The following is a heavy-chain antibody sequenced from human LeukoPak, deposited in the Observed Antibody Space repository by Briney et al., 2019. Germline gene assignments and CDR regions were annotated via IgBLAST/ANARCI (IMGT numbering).Heavy chain of an antibody. CDR2: IIPVLGVA. Sequence: GSSVKVSCKASGGTFGSYAITWVRQAPGQGLEWMGRIIPVLGVANYTQKFQGRVTITADKFTGPAYLELSSLRSDATAVYYCARGCYTTTCAFDSWGQGTLVTVSS. CDR3: ARGCYTTTCAFDS. CDR1: GGTFGSYA. J-gene: IGHJ4*02. D-gene: IGHD2-2*01. V-gene: IGHV1-69*04.